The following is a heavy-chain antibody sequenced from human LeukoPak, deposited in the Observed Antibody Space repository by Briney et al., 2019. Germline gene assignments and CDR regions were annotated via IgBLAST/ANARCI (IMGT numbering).Heavy chain of an antibody. V-gene: IGHV4-59*11. CDR1: GGSISSHY. Sequence: PSETLSLTCTVSGGSISSHYWSWIRQPPGKGLEWIGYIYYSGSTNYNPSLKSRVTMSVDTSKNQFSLKLSSVTAADTAVYYCARVAVGLDPWGQGILVTVSS. CDR2: IYYSGST. J-gene: IGHJ5*02. CDR3: ARVAVGLDP.